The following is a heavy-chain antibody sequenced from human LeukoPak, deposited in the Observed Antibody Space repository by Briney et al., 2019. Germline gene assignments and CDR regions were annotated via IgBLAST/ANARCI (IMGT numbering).Heavy chain of an antibody. Sequence: GGSLRLSCAGSGFTFSSYAMSWVRQAPGKGLEWVSAISGSGGSTYYAVSVKGRFTISRDNSKNTLYLQMNSLRAEDTAVYYCAKDLRFLEWLLYHDYWGQGTLVTVSS. V-gene: IGHV3-23*01. D-gene: IGHD3-3*01. CDR2: ISGSGGST. CDR3: AKDLRFLEWLLYHDY. J-gene: IGHJ4*02. CDR1: GFTFSSYA.